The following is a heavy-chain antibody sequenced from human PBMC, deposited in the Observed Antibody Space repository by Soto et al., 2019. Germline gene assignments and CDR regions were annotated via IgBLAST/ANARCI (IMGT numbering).Heavy chain of an antibody. CDR2: IDPSDSYT. D-gene: IGHD3-22*01. CDR1: LYSFTSYW. Sequence: GRSLNISCTRSLYSFTSYWISWVREMASKGLEWMGRIDPSDSYTNYSPSFQGHVTISADKSISTAYLQWSSVKASYSAMYYCARVLSYYYDSSGYFHHWGQGTLVTVSS. V-gene: IGHV5-10-1*01. J-gene: IGHJ4*02. CDR3: ARVLSYYYDSSGYFHH.